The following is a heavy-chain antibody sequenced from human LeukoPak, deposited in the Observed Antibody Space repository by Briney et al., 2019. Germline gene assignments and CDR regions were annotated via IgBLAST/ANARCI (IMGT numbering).Heavy chain of an antibody. V-gene: IGHV1-18*01. J-gene: IGHJ3*02. Sequence: ASVKVSCKASGYTFTSYGISWVRQAPGQGLEWMGWISAYNGNTNYAQKLQGRVTMTTDTSTSTAYMELRSLRSDDTAVYYCARSSDDYGDYVGADAFDIWGQGTMVTVSS. CDR2: ISAYNGNT. CDR1: GYTFTSYG. D-gene: IGHD4-17*01. CDR3: ARSSDDYGDYVGADAFDI.